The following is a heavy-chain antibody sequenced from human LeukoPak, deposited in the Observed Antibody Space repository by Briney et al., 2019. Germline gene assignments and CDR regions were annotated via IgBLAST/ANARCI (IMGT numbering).Heavy chain of an antibody. CDR3: AREAGAFDY. CDR1: GGTFSSYA. D-gene: IGHD6-13*01. CDR2: IIPIFGTA. V-gene: IGHV1-69*05. Sequence: GASVKVSCKASGGTFSSYAISWVRQAPGQGLEWMGGIIPIFGTASYAQKFQGRVTMTRDTSTSTVYMELSSLRSEDTAVYYCAREAGAFDYWGQGTLVTVSS. J-gene: IGHJ4*02.